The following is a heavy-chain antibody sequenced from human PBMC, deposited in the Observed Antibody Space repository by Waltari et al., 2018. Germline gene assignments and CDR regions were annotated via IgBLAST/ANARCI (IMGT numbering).Heavy chain of an antibody. D-gene: IGHD6-13*01. V-gene: IGHV4-39*07. CDR2: IYYSGST. CDR1: GGSISSSSYY. Sequence: QLQLQESGPGLVKPSETLSLTCTVSGGSISSSSYYWGWIRQPPGKGLEWIGSIYYSGSTYDNPSLKSRVTRSVDTSKNQFSLKLSSVTAAETAGYYCARRVWLSSSWYFLDPWGQGTLVTVSA. CDR3: ARRVWLSSSWYFLDP. J-gene: IGHJ5*02.